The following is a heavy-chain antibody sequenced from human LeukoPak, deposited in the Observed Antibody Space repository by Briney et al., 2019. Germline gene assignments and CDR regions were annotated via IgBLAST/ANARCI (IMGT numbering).Heavy chain of an antibody. CDR3: AREMFWSGYFANLHFDY. D-gene: IGHD3-3*01. CDR1: EFTFSSYN. Sequence: GGSLRLSCAASEFTFSSYNMNWVRQAPGKGLEWVLSISGSSAYIYYADSVKGRFTISRDNAKNSLYLQMNSLRAEDTAVYYCAREMFWSGYFANLHFDYWGQGALVTVSS. V-gene: IGHV3-21*01. J-gene: IGHJ4*02. CDR2: ISGSSAYI.